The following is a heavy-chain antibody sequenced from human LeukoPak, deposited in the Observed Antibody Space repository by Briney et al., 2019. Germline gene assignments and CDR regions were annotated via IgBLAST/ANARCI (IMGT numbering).Heavy chain of an antibody. CDR2: ISYDGSIK. CDR1: GFSFSSHA. D-gene: IGHD1-1*01. J-gene: IGHJ4*02. Sequence: PGGSLRLSCAASGFSFSSHAMHWVRQAPGKGLEWVIFISYDGSIKYYADSVKGRFTISRDNSKNTLHLYINSLRPEDTAVYYCARDLSERYSCDYRGQGTLVTVSS. CDR3: ARDLSERYSCDY. V-gene: IGHV3-30-3*01.